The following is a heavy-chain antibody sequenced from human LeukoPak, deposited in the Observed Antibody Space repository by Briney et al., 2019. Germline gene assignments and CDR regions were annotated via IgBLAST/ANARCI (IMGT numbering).Heavy chain of an antibody. D-gene: IGHD5-24*01. J-gene: IGHJ4*02. V-gene: IGHV4-59*01. Sequence: SETLSLTCTVSGGSISSYYWSWIRQPPGKGLEWIGYIYYSGSTNYNPSLKSRVTISVDTSKNQSSLKLSPVTAADTAVYYCARLGRDGYNGDYWGQGTLVTVSS. CDR1: GGSISSYY. CDR2: IYYSGST. CDR3: ARLGRDGYNGDY.